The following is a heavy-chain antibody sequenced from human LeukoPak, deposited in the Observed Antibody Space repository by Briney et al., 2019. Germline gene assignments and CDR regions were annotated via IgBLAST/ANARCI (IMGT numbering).Heavy chain of an antibody. CDR1: GGSISSYY. CDR3: ARSLDYFDY. Sequence: SETLSLTCTVSGGSISSYYWSWIRQPPGKGLEWIGYISYSGSNHYNTSLKSRVTISVDTSKNQFSLKLSSVTAADTVVYYCARSLDYFDYWGQGTLVTVSS. D-gene: IGHD1-1*01. CDR2: ISYSGSN. V-gene: IGHV4-59*01. J-gene: IGHJ4*02.